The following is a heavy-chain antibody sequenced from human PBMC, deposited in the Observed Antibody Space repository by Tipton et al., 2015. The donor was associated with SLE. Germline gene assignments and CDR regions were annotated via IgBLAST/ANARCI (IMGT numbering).Heavy chain of an antibody. CDR2: IFTSGNT. V-gene: IGHV4-61*02. D-gene: IGHD2/OR15-2a*01. J-gene: IGHJ6*03. Sequence: TLSLTCTVSGGSLSGDTYYWSWIRQPAGEGLEWIGRIFTSGNTNYNPSLKSRVTISVDTSKNQFSLKLSSVTAADTAVYYCANTLAHYYYYMDVWGKGTTVTVSS. CDR1: GGSLSGDTYY. CDR3: ANTLAHYYYYMDV.